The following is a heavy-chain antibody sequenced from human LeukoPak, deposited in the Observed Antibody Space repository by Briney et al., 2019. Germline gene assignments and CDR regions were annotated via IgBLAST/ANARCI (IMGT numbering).Heavy chain of an antibody. CDR1: GFTFSSYA. CDR3: ARDRNYYDSSGYYPSFDY. CDR2: ISYDGSNK. V-gene: IGHV3-30-3*01. J-gene: IGHJ4*02. Sequence: GGSLRLSCAASGFTFSSYAMHWVRQAPGKGLEWVAVISYDGSNKYYADSVKGRFTISRDNSKNTLYLQMNSLRAEDTAVYYCARDRNYYDSSGYYPSFDYWGQGTLVTVSS. D-gene: IGHD3-22*01.